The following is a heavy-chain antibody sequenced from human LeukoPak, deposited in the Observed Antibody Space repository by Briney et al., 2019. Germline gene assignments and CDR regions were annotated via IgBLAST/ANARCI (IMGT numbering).Heavy chain of an antibody. CDR3: ARGGSYYYFDF. J-gene: IGHJ4*02. CDR2: ISDDGNTK. Sequence: PGGSLRLSCAASGFTFSSYGMQWVRQAPGKGLEWVAYISDDGNTKYYVESVKGRFTVSRDNSKSTLYLQMDSLRAVDTADYYCARGGSYYYFDFWGQGSLVSVSS. D-gene: IGHD1-26*01. CDR1: GFTFSSYG. V-gene: IGHV3-30*03.